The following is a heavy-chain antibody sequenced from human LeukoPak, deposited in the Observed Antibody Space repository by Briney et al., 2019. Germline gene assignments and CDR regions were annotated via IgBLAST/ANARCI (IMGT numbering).Heavy chain of an antibody. CDR2: IYYSGST. Sequence: SETLSLTCTVYVGSISSYYWSWIRQPPGKGLEWIGYIYYSGSTNYNPSLKSRVTISVDTSKNQFSLKLSSVTAADTAVYYCARNRMVNGYYYYMDVWGKGTTVTVSS. V-gene: IGHV4-59*01. J-gene: IGHJ6*03. CDR1: VGSISSYY. CDR3: ARNRMVNGYYYYMDV. D-gene: IGHD4-23*01.